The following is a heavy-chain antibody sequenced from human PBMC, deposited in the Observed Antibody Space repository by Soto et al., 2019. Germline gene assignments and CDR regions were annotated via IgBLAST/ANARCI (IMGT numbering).Heavy chain of an antibody. D-gene: IGHD2-2*01. J-gene: IGHJ3*02. CDR2: IYSSGST. CDR3: AKVIDAADCSSTSCSNAFDT. Sequence: GGSLRLSCAASGFTVSNNYMSWVRQAPGKGLEWVSIIYSSGSTYYADSVKGRFTISRDNSKNTLYLQMNSLRAEDTAVYYCAKVIDAADCSSTSCSNAFDTWGQGTMVTVSS. V-gene: IGHV3-66*03. CDR1: GFTVSNNY.